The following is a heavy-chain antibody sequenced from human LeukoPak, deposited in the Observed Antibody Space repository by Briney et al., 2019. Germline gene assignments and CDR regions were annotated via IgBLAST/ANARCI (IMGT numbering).Heavy chain of an antibody. J-gene: IGHJ2*01. CDR3: ARGKEYCGGDCFSSWYFDL. V-gene: IGHV4-34*01. CDR1: GGSFSGFH. CDR2: INHSGST. D-gene: IGHD2-21*02. Sequence: SETLSLTCAVYGGSFSGFHWTWIRQPPGKGLEWIGEINHSGSTNYNPSLRSRVTISVDTSKTQFSLKLSSVTAADTAVYYCARGKEYCGGDCFSSWYFDLWGRGTLVTVSS.